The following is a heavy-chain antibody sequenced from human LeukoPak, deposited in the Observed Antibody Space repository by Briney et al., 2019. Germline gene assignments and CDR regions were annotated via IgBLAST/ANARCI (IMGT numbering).Heavy chain of an antibody. V-gene: IGHV3-21*04. CDR2: INLNGRNT. CDR1: GFSFSTFG. D-gene: IGHD6-13*01. CDR3: ARAGSSSWYGYYYYYYMDV. Sequence: GGSLRLSCTASGFSFSTFGMTWVRHTPEKGLEWVSTINLNGRNTHYADSVEGRLTISRDNAKNSLYLQMNSLRAEDTAVYYCARAGSSSWYGYYYYYYMDVWGKGTTVTVSS. J-gene: IGHJ6*03.